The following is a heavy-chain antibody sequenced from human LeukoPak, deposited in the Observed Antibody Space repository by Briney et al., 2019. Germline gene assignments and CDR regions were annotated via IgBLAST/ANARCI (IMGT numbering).Heavy chain of an antibody. D-gene: IGHD1-14*01. J-gene: IGHJ3*02. CDR2: ISEYNGNT. CDR1: GYTFTSYG. CDR3: ARSELLTRDEGYFDM. V-gene: IGHV1-18*01. Sequence: ASVKVSCKASGYTFTSYGISWVRQGPGQGLEWMGWISEYNGNTHYAQKFKGRVTITKDTSTSTVYMELRSPRSDDTAVYYCARSELLTRDEGYFDMWGQGTMVTVSS.